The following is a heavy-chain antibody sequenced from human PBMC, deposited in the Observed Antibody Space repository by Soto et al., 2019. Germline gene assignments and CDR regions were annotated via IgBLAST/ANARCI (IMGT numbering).Heavy chain of an antibody. J-gene: IGHJ5*02. CDR1: GGTFSSYA. CDR2: IIPIFGTA. CDR3: ASGLRRYSSSSGSWFDP. Sequence: QVQLVQSGAEVKKPGSSVKVSCKASGGTFSSYAISWVRQAPGQGLEWMGGIIPIFGTANYAQKFQGRVTITADESTSTAYMELSSLRSEDTAVYYCASGLRRYSSSSGSWFDPWGQGTLVTVSS. V-gene: IGHV1-69*01. D-gene: IGHD6-6*01.